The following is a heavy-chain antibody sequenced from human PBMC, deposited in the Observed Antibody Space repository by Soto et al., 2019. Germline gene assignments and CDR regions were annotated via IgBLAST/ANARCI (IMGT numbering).Heavy chain of an antibody. D-gene: IGHD3-22*01. CDR2: VQNGGSS. J-gene: IGHJ2*01. V-gene: IGHV4-61*03. CDR3: ARASYDTSGLHFYFDL. CDR1: VGSVNSGSFH. Sequence: TLSLTCTVSVGSVNSGSFHWSWIRQPPGRGLEWIGQVQNGGSSNCNSSLKSRVTISLDTSKNHFSLKLSSVTAADTAVYYCARASYDTSGLHFYFDLWGRGTLVTVSS.